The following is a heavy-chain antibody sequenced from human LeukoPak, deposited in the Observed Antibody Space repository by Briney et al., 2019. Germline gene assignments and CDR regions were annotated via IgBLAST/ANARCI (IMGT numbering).Heavy chain of an antibody. CDR3: VRGPGRGYDLEP. CDR2: ISTGGDI. D-gene: IGHD3-22*01. Sequence: PSDTLSLNCAVSAGSICNSYCSWARQPPGKGLEFIGYISTGGDINYNPSLRSRATMSINPSNNQLSLTLTSVTTADTAVYVCVRGPGRGYDLEPWGQGSLVTVSS. J-gene: IGHJ5*02. CDR1: AGSICNSY. V-gene: IGHV4-4*08.